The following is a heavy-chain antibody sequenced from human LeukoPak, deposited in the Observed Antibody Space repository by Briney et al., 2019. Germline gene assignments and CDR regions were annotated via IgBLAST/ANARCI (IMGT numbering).Heavy chain of an antibody. V-gene: IGHV4-59*01. D-gene: IGHD3-22*01. CDR2: IYYSGST. CDR1: AGSISTYY. J-gene: IGHJ3*02. CDR3: ARDVGSTGYNSFDI. Sequence: PSETLSLTCTASAGSISTYYWSWIRQPPGKGLEWIGYIYYSGSTNYNPSLKSRVTMSVDTSKNQFSLKLSSVTAADTAVYYCARDVGSTGYNSFDIWGQGTMVTVSS.